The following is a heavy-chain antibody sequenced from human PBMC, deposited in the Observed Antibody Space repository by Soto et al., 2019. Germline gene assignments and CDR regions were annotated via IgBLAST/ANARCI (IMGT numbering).Heavy chain of an antibody. CDR3: AKDRALLRFLEWLLDDAFDI. J-gene: IGHJ3*02. CDR1: GFTFSSYG. V-gene: IGHV3-30*18. CDR2: MSYDGSNK. D-gene: IGHD3-3*01. Sequence: QVQLVESGGGVVQPGRSLRLSCAASGFTFSSYGMHWVRQAPGTGLEWVAVMSYDGSNKYYADSVKGRFTISRDNSKNTLYLQMNSLRAEDTAVYYCAKDRALLRFLEWLLDDAFDIWGQGTMVTVSS.